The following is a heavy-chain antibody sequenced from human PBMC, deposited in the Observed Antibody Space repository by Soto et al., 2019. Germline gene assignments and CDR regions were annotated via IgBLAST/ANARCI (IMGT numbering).Heavy chain of an antibody. Sequence: EVQLVESGGGLVQPGGSLRLSCVDSGFTFSSYWMSWVSQAPVKGLEWVGNIKQDGSEENYADSVKGRFTISRDNAKNAMYLQMNSLRVEDTAVYYCARIAASGRGWDVWGQGTTVVVSS. J-gene: IGHJ6*02. CDR1: GFTFSSYW. V-gene: IGHV3-7*03. CDR3: ARIAASGRGWDV. CDR2: IKQDGSEE. D-gene: IGHD6-13*01.